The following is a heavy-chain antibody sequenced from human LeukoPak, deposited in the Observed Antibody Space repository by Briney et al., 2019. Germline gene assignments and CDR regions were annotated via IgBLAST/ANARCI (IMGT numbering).Heavy chain of an antibody. V-gene: IGHV3-20*04. Sequence: GGSLRLSCAASGFTFDDYGMSWVRQAPGKGLEWVSGINWNGGSTGYADSVKGRFTISRDNAKNSLYLQMNSLRVEDAAVYYCARRYMATSAEDFDYCGQGTLVTVSS. CDR1: GFTFDDYG. D-gene: IGHD5-24*01. J-gene: IGHJ4*02. CDR3: ARRYMATSAEDFDY. CDR2: INWNGGST.